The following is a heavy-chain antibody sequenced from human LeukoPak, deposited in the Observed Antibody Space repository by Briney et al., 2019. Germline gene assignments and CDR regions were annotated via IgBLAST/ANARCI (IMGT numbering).Heavy chain of an antibody. Sequence: PSETLSLTCTVSGGSISSDGYYWSWIRQHPGKGLEWIGYIYYSGSTYYNPSLKSRVTISVDTSKNQFSLKLSSVTAADTAVYYCARSLRGVFDYWGQGTLVTVSS. V-gene: IGHV4-31*03. CDR3: ARSLRGVFDY. CDR2: IYYSGST. CDR1: GGSISSDGYY. D-gene: IGHD5/OR15-5a*01. J-gene: IGHJ4*02.